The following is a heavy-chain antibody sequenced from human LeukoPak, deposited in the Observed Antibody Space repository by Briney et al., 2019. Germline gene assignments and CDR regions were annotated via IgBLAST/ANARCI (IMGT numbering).Heavy chain of an antibody. Sequence: GGSLRLPCEGSGFPFSSYWMSWVRQAPGKGLEWVANIKQDGSEKYYVDSVKGRFTISRDNAKNSLFLQMNSLRADDAAVYYCASGGSYFGYWGQGTLVTVSS. V-gene: IGHV3-7*05. J-gene: IGHJ4*02. CDR1: GFPFSSYW. CDR2: IKQDGSEK. CDR3: ASGGSYFGY.